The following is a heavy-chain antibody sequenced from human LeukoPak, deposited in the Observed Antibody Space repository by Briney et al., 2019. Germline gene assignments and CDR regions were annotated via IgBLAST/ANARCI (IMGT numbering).Heavy chain of an antibody. Sequence: GSFXXYYWSWIRQPPGKXLEWIGEINHSGSTNYNPSLKSRVTISVDTSKNQFSLRLSSVTAADTAVYYCAXVLXXXXSWGQGTLXTVSS. CDR3: AXVLXXXXS. CDR2: INHSGST. CDR1: GSFXXYY. V-gene: IGHV4-34*01. J-gene: IGHJ5*02.